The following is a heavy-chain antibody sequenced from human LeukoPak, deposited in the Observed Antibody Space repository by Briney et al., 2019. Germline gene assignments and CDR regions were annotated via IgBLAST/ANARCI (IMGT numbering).Heavy chain of an antibody. CDR1: GFTVSSNY. J-gene: IGHJ4*02. CDR3: ARELRYYGSGSYDY. CDR2: IYSGGST. Sequence: PGGSLRLSCAASGFTVSSNYMSWVRQAPGKGLEWVSVIYSGGSTYYADSVKGRFTISRDNSKNTLYLQMNSLRAEDTAVYYCARELRYYGSGSYDYWGRGTLVTVSS. V-gene: IGHV3-53*01. D-gene: IGHD3-10*01.